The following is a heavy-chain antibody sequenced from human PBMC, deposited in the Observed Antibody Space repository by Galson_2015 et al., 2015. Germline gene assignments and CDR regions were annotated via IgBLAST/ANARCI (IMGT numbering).Heavy chain of an antibody. CDR2: ISWNSGSI. CDR1: GFTFDDYA. Sequence: SLRLSCAASGFTFDDYAMHWVRQAPGKGLEWVSGISWNSGSIGYADSVKGRFTISRDNAKNSLYLQMNSLRAEDTALYYCAKDREVITNDDAFDIWGQGTMVTVSS. D-gene: IGHD3-22*01. CDR3: AKDREVITNDDAFDI. V-gene: IGHV3-9*01. J-gene: IGHJ3*02.